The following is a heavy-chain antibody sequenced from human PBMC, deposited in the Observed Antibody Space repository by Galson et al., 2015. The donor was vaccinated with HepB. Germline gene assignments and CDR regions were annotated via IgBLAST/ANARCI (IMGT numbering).Heavy chain of an antibody. V-gene: IGHV3-30*04. CDR1: GFTFSSYA. CDR3: ARDFCGRSGGSCYFDY. J-gene: IGHJ4*02. Sequence: SLRLSCAASGFTFSSYAMHWVRQAPGKGLEWVAVISYDGSNKYYADSVKGRLTISRDNSKNTLYLQMNSLRAEDTAVYYCARDFCGRSGGSCYFDYWGQGTLVTVSS. D-gene: IGHD2-15*01. CDR2: ISYDGSNK.